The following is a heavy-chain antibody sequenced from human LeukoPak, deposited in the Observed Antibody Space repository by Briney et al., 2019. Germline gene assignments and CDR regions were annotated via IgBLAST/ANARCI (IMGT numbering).Heavy chain of an antibody. Sequence: PWGSLRLSCAPSGFSFSAFWMSWVRQGPGKGLEWVATINPDGSQQYSVDSVRGRFTLSRDNAKNSLYLQMNSLSADDTAVYYCVRLFGGVTTFDYWGQGTLVTVSS. D-gene: IGHD4-17*01. CDR1: GFSFSAFW. CDR3: VRLFGGVTTFDY. V-gene: IGHV3-7*01. CDR2: INPDGSQQ. J-gene: IGHJ4*02.